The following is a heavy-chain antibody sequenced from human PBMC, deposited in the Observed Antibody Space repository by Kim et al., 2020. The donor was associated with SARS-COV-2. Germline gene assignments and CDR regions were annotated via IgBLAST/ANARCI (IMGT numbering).Heavy chain of an antibody. J-gene: IGHJ5*01. Sequence: GGSLRLSCAASGFTFSDYAMHWVRQAPGKGLEWISLISFNGREKNLADSVKGRFTISRDNSKNISYLEMSSLTPDEPAIYYCVKPLRGLLPPSPFESWG. CDR2: ISFNGREK. CDR3: VKPLRGLLPPSPFES. D-gene: IGHD2-15*01. V-gene: IGHV3-30-3*02. CDR1: GFTFSDYA.